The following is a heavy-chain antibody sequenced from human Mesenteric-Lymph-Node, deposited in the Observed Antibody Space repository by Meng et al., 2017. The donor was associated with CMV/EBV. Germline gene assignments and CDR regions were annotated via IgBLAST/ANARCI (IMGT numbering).Heavy chain of an antibody. CDR1: GGSISSSLSY. CDR2: IYYSGST. D-gene: IGHD3-22*01. V-gene: IGHV4-39*01. Sequence: LTCTVSGGSISSSLSYWGWIRQPTGQGLEWIGSIYYSGSTYYNPSLKSRVTISVDTSKNQFSLKLSSVTAADTAVYYCARGYYDDYWGQGTLVTVSS. J-gene: IGHJ4*02. CDR3: ARGYYDDY.